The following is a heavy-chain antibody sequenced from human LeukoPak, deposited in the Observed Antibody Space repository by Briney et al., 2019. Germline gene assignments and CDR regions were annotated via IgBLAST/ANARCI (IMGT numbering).Heavy chain of an antibody. D-gene: IGHD6-13*01. J-gene: IGHJ6*04. V-gene: IGHV1-24*01. CDR2: FDPEDGET. CDR1: GYTLTELS. CDR3: ATGAGPPIAAADHYYYYYGMDV. Sequence: ASVKVSCKVSGYTLTELSMHWVRQAPGEGLEWMGGFDPEDGETIYAQKFQGRVTMTEDTSTDTAYMELSSLRSEDTAVYYCATGAGPPIAAADHYYYYYGMDVWGKGTTVTVSS.